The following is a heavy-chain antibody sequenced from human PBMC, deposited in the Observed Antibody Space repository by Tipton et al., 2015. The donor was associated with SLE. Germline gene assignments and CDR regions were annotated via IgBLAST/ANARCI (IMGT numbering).Heavy chain of an antibody. CDR3: ARGSVVADDY. CDR1: GDSLSTSY. Sequence: GLVKPSETLSLTCFVSGDSLSTSYWSWIRQSPGKGLEWIGYIHYSRDTNYNPSLKSRVTISVDTSKNQLSLKLTSVTAADTAGYYCARGSVVADDYWGQGTLVTVSS. J-gene: IGHJ4*02. D-gene: IGHD2-15*01. V-gene: IGHV4-59*01. CDR2: IHYSRDT.